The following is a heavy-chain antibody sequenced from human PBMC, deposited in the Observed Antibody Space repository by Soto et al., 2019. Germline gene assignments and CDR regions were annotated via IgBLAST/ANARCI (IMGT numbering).Heavy chain of an antibody. CDR1: GFTFNPFW. D-gene: IGHD2-2*01. Sequence: GGSLRLSCAASGFTFNPFWMHWVRQAPGKGLEWVSRIDSDGRSTNYADSVKGRFTISRDHAKSTLYLQMNNLRAEDTAVYYCARGGCSSTSCLDNWGQGTLVTVSS. J-gene: IGHJ4*02. CDR3: ARGGCSSTSCLDN. V-gene: IGHV3-74*01. CDR2: IDSDGRST.